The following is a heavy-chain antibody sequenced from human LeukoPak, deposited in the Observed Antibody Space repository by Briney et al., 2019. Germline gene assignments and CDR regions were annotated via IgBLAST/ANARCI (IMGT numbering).Heavy chain of an antibody. D-gene: IGHD6-13*01. CDR1: GFTVSSNY. CDR2: IYSGGST. Sequence: PGGSLRLSCAASGFTVSSNYMSWVRQAPGKGLEWVSVIYSGGSTYYADSVKGRFTISRDNSKNTLYLQMNSLRAEDTAVYYCAGEISSSQQSDAFDIWGQGTMVTVSS. CDR3: AGEISSSQQSDAFDI. J-gene: IGHJ3*02. V-gene: IGHV3-66*01.